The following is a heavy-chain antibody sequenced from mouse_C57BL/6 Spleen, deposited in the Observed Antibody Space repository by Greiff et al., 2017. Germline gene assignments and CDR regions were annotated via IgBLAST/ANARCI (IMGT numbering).Heavy chain of an antibody. D-gene: IGHD2-1*01. CDR1: GYTFTDYN. V-gene: IGHV1-18*01. CDR2: INPNNGGT. J-gene: IGHJ4*01. CDR3: ARGGAIYYGNYAMDY. Sequence: EVQLQESGPELVKPGASVKIPCKASGYTFTDYNMDWVKQSHGKSLEWIGDINPNNGGTIYNQKFKGKATLTVDKSSSTAYMELRSLTSEDTAVYYCARGGAIYYGNYAMDYWGQGTSVTVSS.